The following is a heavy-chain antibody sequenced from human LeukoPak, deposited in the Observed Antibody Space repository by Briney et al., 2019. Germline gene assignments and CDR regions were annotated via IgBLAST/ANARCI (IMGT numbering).Heavy chain of an antibody. Sequence: GGSLRLSCAASGFTFSSYSMNWVRQAPGKGLEWVSSISSSSSYIYYADSVKGRFTISRDNAKDSLYLQTNSLRAEDAAVYYCAKGYIIAGRQWYLDLWGRGTLVGVSS. CDR3: AKGYIIAGRQWYLDL. V-gene: IGHV3-21*01. CDR2: ISSSSSYI. D-gene: IGHD6-13*01. J-gene: IGHJ2*01. CDR1: GFTFSSYS.